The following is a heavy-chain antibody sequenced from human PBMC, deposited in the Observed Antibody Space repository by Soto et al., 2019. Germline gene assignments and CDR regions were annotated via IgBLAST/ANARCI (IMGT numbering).Heavy chain of an antibody. CDR1: GYTFTTHT. J-gene: IGHJ4*02. CDR2: MNGGNGNT. CDR3: TRLETDY. Sequence: QVQLVQSGAEVKRPGASVKVFCKASGYTFTTHTMNWVRQAHGHGLEWMGWMNGGNGNTKYSQKFQGRVTFTRDTFASTAYMELSRLRSEDTAVYYCTRLETDYWGQGTLVTVSS. V-gene: IGHV1-3*01.